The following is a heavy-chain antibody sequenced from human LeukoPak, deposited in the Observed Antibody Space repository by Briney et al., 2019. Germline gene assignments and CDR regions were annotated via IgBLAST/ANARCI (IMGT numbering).Heavy chain of an antibody. CDR1: GXTFDDYG. Sequence: GGSLRLSCSASGXTFDDYGMSWVRQAPGKGLEWVSGINWNGGSTGYADSVKGRFTISRDNAKNSLYLQMNSLRAEDTALYYCARPRALAVAGAFDIWGQGTMVTVSS. J-gene: IGHJ3*02. D-gene: IGHD6-19*01. CDR2: INWNGGST. CDR3: ARPRALAVAGAFDI. V-gene: IGHV3-20*04.